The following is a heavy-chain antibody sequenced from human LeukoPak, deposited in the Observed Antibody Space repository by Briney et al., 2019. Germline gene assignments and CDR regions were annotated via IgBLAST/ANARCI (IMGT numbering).Heavy chain of an antibody. D-gene: IGHD1-26*01. CDR3: VSVVLGATSYFDY. CDR1: RFTFSDHY. J-gene: IGHJ4*02. V-gene: IGHV3-72*01. CDR2: ARNKVKSYTT. Sequence: GGSLRLSCAASRFTFSDHYMDWVGQAPGKGLEWVGRARNKVKSYTTEYAASVKGRFTFSRDDSKNSVYLQMNSLKTEDTAVYYCVSVVLGATSYFDYWGQGTLVTVSS.